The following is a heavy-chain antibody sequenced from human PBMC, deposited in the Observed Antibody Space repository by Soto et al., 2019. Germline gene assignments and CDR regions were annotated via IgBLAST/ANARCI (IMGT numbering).Heavy chain of an antibody. Sequence: QVQLVQSGAEAKKPGAPVRVSCKTSGYIFTNYAVHWVRQDPGQRLEWMGWINAGTGDTKYSQKFQGRVTLTRDSSATTAYMELSSLTSEDTALYYCARGSASDWPPDYWGQGTLVTVSS. V-gene: IGHV1-3*01. D-gene: IGHD2-2*01. CDR1: GYIFTNYA. CDR3: ARGSASDWPPDY. CDR2: INAGTGDT. J-gene: IGHJ4*02.